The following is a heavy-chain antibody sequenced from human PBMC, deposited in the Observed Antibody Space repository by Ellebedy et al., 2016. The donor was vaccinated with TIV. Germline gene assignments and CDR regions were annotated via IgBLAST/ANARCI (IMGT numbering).Heavy chain of an antibody. Sequence: PGGSLRLSCAASGFTLDNYAMFWVRQAPGQGLEGVSGISGGVASVYYADSVKGRFTISGDISKNTLILQMHSLRVEDTAVYYCAKGSIASALTCLDYWGQGTLVTVSS. D-gene: IGHD6-13*01. CDR3: AKGSIASALTCLDY. CDR1: GFTLDNYA. J-gene: IGHJ4*02. CDR2: ISGGVASV. V-gene: IGHV3-23*01.